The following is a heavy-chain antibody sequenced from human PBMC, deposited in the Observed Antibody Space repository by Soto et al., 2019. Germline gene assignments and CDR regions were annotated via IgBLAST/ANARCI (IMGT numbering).Heavy chain of an antibody. J-gene: IGHJ6*03. D-gene: IGHD2-2*01. CDR3: ARPNGGCSGSSPCYGYYYYMDV. V-gene: IGHV5-51*01. Sequence: GSECMFITFWAGRVRQMNGKGLEWMGIIYPADSDTRYSPSFQGQVTISADKSINTAYLQWSSLTASDTAMYYCARPNGGCSGSSPCYGYYYYMDVWSKGTTVTVSS. CDR1: ECMFITFW. CDR2: IYPADSDT.